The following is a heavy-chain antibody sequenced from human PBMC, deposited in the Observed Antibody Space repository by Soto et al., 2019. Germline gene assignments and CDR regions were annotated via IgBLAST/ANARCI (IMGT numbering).Heavy chain of an antibody. CDR2: ISSSSGYI. J-gene: IGHJ3*02. CDR3: AREFASGSYFWDDAFDI. CDR1: GFTFSSYS. V-gene: IGHV3-21*01. Sequence: GGSLRLSCAASGFTFSSYSMNWVRQAPGKGLEWVSFISSSSGYIYYADSMKGRFTISRDNAKNSLFLQMNSLRAEDTAVYYCAREFASGSYFWDDAFDIWGQGTMVTVSS. D-gene: IGHD3-10*01.